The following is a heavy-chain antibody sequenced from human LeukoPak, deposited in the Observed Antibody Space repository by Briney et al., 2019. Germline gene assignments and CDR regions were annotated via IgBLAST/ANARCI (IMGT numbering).Heavy chain of an antibody. V-gene: IGHV3-53*01. CDR2: IYSGGST. CDR1: GVTLSSYA. J-gene: IGHJ5*02. CDR3: ARVRIGFDP. Sequence: GGSLRLSCAASGVTLSSYAMSWVRQAPGKGLEWVSVIYSGGSTYYADSVKGRFTISRDNSKNTLYLQMNSLRAEDTAVYYCARVRIGFDPWGQGTLVTVSS. D-gene: IGHD1-14*01.